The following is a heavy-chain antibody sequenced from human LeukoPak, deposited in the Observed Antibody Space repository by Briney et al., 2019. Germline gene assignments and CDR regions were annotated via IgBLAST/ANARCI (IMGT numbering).Heavy chain of an antibody. J-gene: IGHJ4*02. CDR1: GFTFSSYA. V-gene: IGHV3-23*01. CDR2: ICGSGGST. D-gene: IGHD3-10*01. CDR3: ARWPRPNYYGSGSYSSY. Sequence: GGSLRLSCAASGFTFSSYAMSWVRQAPGKGLEWVSAICGSGGSTYYADSVKGRFTISRDNSKNTLYLQMNSLRAEDTAVYYCARWPRPNYYGSGSYSSYWGQGTLVTVSS.